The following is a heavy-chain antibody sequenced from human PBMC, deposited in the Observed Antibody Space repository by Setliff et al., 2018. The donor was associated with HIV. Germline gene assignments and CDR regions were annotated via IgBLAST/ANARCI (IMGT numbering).Heavy chain of an antibody. CDR2: IIPLFGTP. CDR1: GGNFNSFA. CDR3: ARDIYVGRPTDALDI. J-gene: IGHJ3*02. V-gene: IGHV1-69*13. Sequence: GASVKVSCKASGGNFNSFAFLWVRQAPGQRLERVGVIIPLFGTPSTAQRFQGRVSISADEPSRTVSLDLTSLTSDDTAIYYCARDIYVGRPTDALDIWGQGTMVTVSS. D-gene: IGHD3-16*01.